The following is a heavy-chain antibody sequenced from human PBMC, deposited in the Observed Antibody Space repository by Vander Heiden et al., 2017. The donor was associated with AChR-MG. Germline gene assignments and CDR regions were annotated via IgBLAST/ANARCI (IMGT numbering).Heavy chain of an antibody. CDR1: GFTFSSYA. CDR2: ISYDGSNK. J-gene: IGHJ4*02. CDR3: ARDGGYDSSGYYTESHYFDY. Sequence: QVQLVESGGGVVQPGRSLRLSCAASGFTFSSYAMHWVRQAPGKGLEWVAVISYDGSNKYYADSVKGRFTISRDNSKNTLYLQMNSLRAEDTAVYYCARDGGYDSSGYYTESHYFDYWGQGTLVTVSS. V-gene: IGHV3-30-3*01. D-gene: IGHD3-22*01.